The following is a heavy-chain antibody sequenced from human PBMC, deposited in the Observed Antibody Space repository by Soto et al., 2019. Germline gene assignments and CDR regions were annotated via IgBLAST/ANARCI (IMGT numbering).Heavy chain of an antibody. D-gene: IGHD3-10*01. Sequence: GGSLRLSCAASGFTFSSYAMSWVRQAPGKGLEWVSAISGSGGSTYYADSVKGRFTISRDNSKNTLYLQMNSLRAEDTAVYYCAKDLGLLWFGELPQFDAFDIWGQGTMVTVSS. CDR3: AKDLGLLWFGELPQFDAFDI. V-gene: IGHV3-23*01. CDR2: ISGSGGST. CDR1: GFTFSSYA. J-gene: IGHJ3*02.